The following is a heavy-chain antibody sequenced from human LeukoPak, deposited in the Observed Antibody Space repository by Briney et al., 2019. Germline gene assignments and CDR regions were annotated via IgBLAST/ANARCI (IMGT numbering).Heavy chain of an antibody. CDR2: ISYDGSNK. CDR3: ARERGYCSSTSCYALYYYYGMDV. D-gene: IGHD2-2*01. V-gene: IGHV3-30*04. CDR1: GFTFSTYA. Sequence: PGGSLRLSCGASGFTFSTYAMHWVRQTPGKGLEWVAVISYDGSNKYYADSVKGRFTISRDNSKNTLYLQMNSLRAEDTAVYYCARERGYCSSTSCYALYYYYGMDVWGQGTTVTVSS. J-gene: IGHJ6*02.